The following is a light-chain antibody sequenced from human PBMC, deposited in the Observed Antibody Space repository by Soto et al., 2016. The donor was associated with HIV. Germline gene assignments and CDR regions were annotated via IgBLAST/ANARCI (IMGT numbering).Light chain of an antibody. CDR1: QGIRSD. V-gene: IGKV1-6*01. Sequence: AIQMTQSPSSLSASVGDRVTITCRPSQGIRSDLSWFQQSPGKAPKLLIYAASTLQSGVPSRFSGSGSITYFTLTISSLQPEDFATYYCLQHNSYPWTFGQGTKVEIK. CDR2: AAS. J-gene: IGKJ1*01. CDR3: LQHNSYPWT.